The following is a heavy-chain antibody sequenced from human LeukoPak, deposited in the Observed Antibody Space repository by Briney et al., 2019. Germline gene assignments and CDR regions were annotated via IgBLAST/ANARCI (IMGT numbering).Heavy chain of an antibody. V-gene: IGHV1-8*01. J-gene: IGHJ6*03. CDR2: MNPNSGNT. CDR1: GYTFTSYD. Sequence: GASVKVSCKASGYTFTSYDINWVRQATGQGLEWMGWMNPNSGNTGYAQKFQGRVTITRNTSISTAYMELSSLRSEDTAVYYCARGIGDTVQYYYYYYMDVWGKGTTVTVSS. CDR3: ARGIGDTVQYYYYYYMDV. D-gene: IGHD5-18*01.